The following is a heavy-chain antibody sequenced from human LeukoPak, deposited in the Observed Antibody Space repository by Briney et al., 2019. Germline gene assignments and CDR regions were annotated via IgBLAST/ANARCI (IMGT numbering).Heavy chain of an antibody. Sequence: PSDTLSLTCTVSGGSISIHYGSWIRQPPGNGREVIGCIYYSGSTNYNPSLNTRVTISVATSQHHLSLKLRSVPSADTAVYYCARSDGDDYYDSSGSFDYWGQGTLVTVSS. V-gene: IGHV4-59*07. D-gene: IGHD3-22*01. J-gene: IGHJ4*02. CDR1: GGSISIHY. CDR3: ARSDGDDYYDSSGSFDY. CDR2: IYYSGST.